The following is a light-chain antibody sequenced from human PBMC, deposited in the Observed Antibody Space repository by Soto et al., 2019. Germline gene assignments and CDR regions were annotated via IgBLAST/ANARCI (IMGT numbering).Light chain of an antibody. CDR2: GAS. CDR1: QSVSSSY. V-gene: IGKV3-20*01. CDR3: QQYGSSPPRIT. J-gene: IGKJ5*01. Sequence: EIVLTQSPGTLSLSPGERTTLSCRASQSVSSSYLAWYQQKPGQAPRLLIYGASSRATGIPDWFSGSGSGTDFTLTISRLEPEDFAVYYCQQYGSSPPRITFGQGTRLEIK.